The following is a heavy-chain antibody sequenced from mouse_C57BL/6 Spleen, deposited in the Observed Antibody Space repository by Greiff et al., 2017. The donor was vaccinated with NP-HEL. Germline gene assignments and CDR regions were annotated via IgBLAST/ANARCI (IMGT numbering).Heavy chain of an antibody. CDR2: IHPNSGST. J-gene: IGHJ2*01. CDR1: GYTFTSYW. V-gene: IGHV1-64*01. CDR3: ARSHYYGSSGYYFDY. Sequence: VQLQQPGAELVKPGASVKLSCKASGYTFTSYWMHWVKQRPGQGLEWIGMIHPNSGSTNYNEKFKSKATLTVDKSSSTAYMQLSSLTSEDSAVYYCARSHYYGSSGYYFDYWGQGTTLTVSS. D-gene: IGHD1-1*01.